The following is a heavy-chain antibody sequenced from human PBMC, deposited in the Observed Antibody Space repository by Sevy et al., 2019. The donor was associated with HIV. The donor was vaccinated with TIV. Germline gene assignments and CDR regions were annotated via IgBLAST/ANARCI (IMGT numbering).Heavy chain of an antibody. CDR2: ISSNGNNK. D-gene: IGHD3-3*01. Sequence: GGSLRLSCAASGFTFSSYAMHWVRQAPGKGLEWMSVISSNGNNKYYADSVKGRFTISRDNSKNTLFLQMNSLRPEDTAMYYCAREGPRGYYFDYWGQGNLVTVSS. J-gene: IGHJ4*02. CDR3: AREGPRGYYFDY. V-gene: IGHV3-30-3*01. CDR1: GFTFSSYA.